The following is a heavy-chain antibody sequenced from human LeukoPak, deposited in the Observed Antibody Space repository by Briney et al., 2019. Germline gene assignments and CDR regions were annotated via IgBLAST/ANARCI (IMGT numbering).Heavy chain of an antibody. D-gene: IGHD3-22*01. J-gene: IGHJ1*01. CDR2: FDPEDGET. CDR1: EYTLAELS. V-gene: IGHV1-24*01. Sequence: ASVKVSCKVSEYTLAELSMHWVRQAPGKGHEWMGGFDPEDGETIYAQKFQGRVTMTEDTSTDTAYMELSSLRSEDTAMYYCATVSYYYDSSGYQGYFQHWGQGTLVTVSS. CDR3: ATVSYYYDSSGYQGYFQH.